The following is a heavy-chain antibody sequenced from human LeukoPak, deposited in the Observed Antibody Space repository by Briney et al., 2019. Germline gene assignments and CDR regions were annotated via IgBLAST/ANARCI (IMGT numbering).Heavy chain of an antibody. CDR2: ISSSSSYI. V-gene: IGHV3-21*01. CDR1: GFTFSSYS. D-gene: IGHD3-3*01. CDR3: ARDHTDYDFWSGYPSHVYFDY. Sequence: GGSLRLSCAASGFTFSSYSMNWVRQAPGKGLEWVSSISSSSSYIYYADSVKGRFTISRDNAKNSLYLQMNSLRAEDTAVYYCARDHTDYDFWSGYPSHVYFDYWGQGTLVTDSS. J-gene: IGHJ4*02.